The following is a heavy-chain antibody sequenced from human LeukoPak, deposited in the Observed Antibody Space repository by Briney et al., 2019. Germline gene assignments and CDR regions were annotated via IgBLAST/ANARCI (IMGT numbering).Heavy chain of an antibody. CDR1: GFSLSTSGVG. CDR2: TSWNDDK. Sequence: SGPTLVNPTQTLTLTCTFSGFSLSTSGVGVGWIRQPPGKALEWLALTSWNDDKRYSPSLKSRLTITKDTSKNQVVLTMTNMDPVDTATYYCAHRGGGAALKPLQGYYFDYWGQGTLVTVSS. V-gene: IGHV2-5*01. J-gene: IGHJ4*02. D-gene: IGHD3-16*01. CDR3: AHRGGGAALKPLQGYYFDY.